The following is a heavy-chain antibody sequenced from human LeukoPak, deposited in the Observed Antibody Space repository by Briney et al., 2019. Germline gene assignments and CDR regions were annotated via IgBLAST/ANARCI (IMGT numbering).Heavy chain of an antibody. CDR1: RITVSGNY. J-gene: IGHJ4*02. CDR2: IYSGGST. CDR3: ASLGY. Sequence: GGSLRLSCAVSRITVSGNYMTWVRQAPGKGLDWVSAIYSGGSTYYADSVKGRFTISRDNSKNTLYLQMNSLRPEDTAVYYCASLGYWGQGTLVTVSS. V-gene: IGHV3-66*02. D-gene: IGHD3-16*01.